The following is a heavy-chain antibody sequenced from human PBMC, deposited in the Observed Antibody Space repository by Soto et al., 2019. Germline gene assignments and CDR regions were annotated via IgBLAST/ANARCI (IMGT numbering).Heavy chain of an antibody. D-gene: IGHD2-2*01. CDR3: AKSKGGTSTWPED. Sequence: EVQLVESGGGLVQPGGSLRLSCEASGFIFKDYAMTWVRQAPGAGLEWVPTISSGGSTFYAESVRGRFTISRDNSKNKLYLQLNSLKTDDTAVYFFAKSKGGTSTWPEDWGQGSLVTVSS. CDR1: GFIFKDYA. J-gene: IGHJ4*02. V-gene: IGHV3-23*04. CDR2: ISSGGST.